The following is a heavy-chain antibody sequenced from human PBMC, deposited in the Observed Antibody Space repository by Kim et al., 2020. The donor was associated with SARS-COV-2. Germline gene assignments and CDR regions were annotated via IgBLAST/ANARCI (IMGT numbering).Heavy chain of an antibody. CDR2: IYPGDSDT. CDR1: GYSFTSYW. V-gene: IGHV5-51*01. CDR3: ARGDTAAQFGEYLNYYYYGMDV. D-gene: IGHD3-10*01. Sequence: GESLKISCKGSGYSFTSYWIGWVRQMPGKGLEWMGIIYPGDSDTRYSPSFQGQVTISADKSISTAYLQWSSLKASDTAMYYCARGDTAAQFGEYLNYYYYGMDVWGQGTTVTVSS. J-gene: IGHJ6*02.